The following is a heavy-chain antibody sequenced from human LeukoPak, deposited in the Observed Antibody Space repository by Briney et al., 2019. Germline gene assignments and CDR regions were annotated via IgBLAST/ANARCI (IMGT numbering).Heavy chain of an antibody. J-gene: IGHJ3*02. CDR1: GYTFTGYY. CDR3: ARAPLWFGGLSDAFDI. CDR2: INPNSGGT. D-gene: IGHD3-10*01. Sequence: ASVKVSCKASGYTFTGYYMHWVRQAPGQGLEWMGWINPNSGGTNYAQKFQGRVTMTRDTSISTAYMELSRLRSDDTAVYYCARAPLWFGGLSDAFDIWGQGTMVTVSS. V-gene: IGHV1-2*02.